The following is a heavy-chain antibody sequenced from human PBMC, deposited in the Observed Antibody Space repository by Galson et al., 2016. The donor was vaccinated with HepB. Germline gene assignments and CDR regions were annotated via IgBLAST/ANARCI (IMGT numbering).Heavy chain of an antibody. J-gene: IGHJ3*02. V-gene: IGHV3-7*01. CDR1: GFTSSSYW. CDR2: ISRDGTQT. CDR3: ARDLTPSFDSGTYYDAFDI. D-gene: IGHD5-12*01. Sequence: SLRLSCSASGFTSSSYWMTWVRQTPGQGLEWVANISRDGTQTNYEDSVKGRFTISRDNAKNSLFLQMNSLRAEDTAVYYCARDLTPSFDSGTYYDAFDIWGQGTMVTVSS.